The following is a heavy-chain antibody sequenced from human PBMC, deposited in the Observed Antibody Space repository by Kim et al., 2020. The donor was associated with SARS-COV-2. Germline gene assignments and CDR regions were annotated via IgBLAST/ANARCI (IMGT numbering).Heavy chain of an antibody. D-gene: IGHD1-26*01. Sequence: GGSLRLSCAASGFTFSSYGMHWVRQAPGKGLEWVAVISYDGSNKYYADSVKGRFTISRDNSKNTLYLQMNSLRAEDTAVYYCAKEKSYRDWYFDLWGRGTLVTVSS. CDR3: AKEKSYRDWYFDL. CDR2: ISYDGSNK. CDR1: GFTFSSYG. V-gene: IGHV3-30*18. J-gene: IGHJ2*01.